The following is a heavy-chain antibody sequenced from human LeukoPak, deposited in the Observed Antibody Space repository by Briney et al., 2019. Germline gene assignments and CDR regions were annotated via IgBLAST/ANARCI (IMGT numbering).Heavy chain of an antibody. CDR3: ARDPGGSGWYFGF. J-gene: IGHJ4*02. Sequence: ASVKVSCKASGHTLTVHYIHWVRQGPGQGLEWMGRINPNNGGTKYAQKFQGRVTMTRDTSISTAFMELSRLRSDDTAVYYCARDPGGSGWYFGFWGQGTLATVSS. V-gene: IGHV1-2*02. CDR1: GHTLTVHY. CDR2: INPNNGGT. D-gene: IGHD6-19*01.